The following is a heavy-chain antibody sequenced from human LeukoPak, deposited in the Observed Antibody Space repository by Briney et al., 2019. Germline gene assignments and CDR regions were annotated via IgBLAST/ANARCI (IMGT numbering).Heavy chain of an antibody. CDR1: GCSLNTHRVG. D-gene: IGHD2-21*02. CDR3: VRISRSFVVATDRFFDL. V-gene: IGHV2-5*04. Sequence: SGPTLVNPTQTLTLTCTFSGCSLNTHRVGVGWIRQPPGKALEGLARIYWDDDKRYSPSLRTRLTITKDTSKNQVVRTMHNMDSVDHGTYFCVRISRSFVVATDRFFDLWGRGTLVTVSS. CDR2: IYWDDDK. J-gene: IGHJ2*01.